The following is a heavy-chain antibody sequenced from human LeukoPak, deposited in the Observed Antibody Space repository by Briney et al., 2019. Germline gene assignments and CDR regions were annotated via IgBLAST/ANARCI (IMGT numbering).Heavy chain of an antibody. CDR2: LYLSGRT. V-gene: IGHV4-59*12. Sequence: SETLSLTCTVSGDSISSYYWSWIGPPPGEGLEWMGPLYLSGRTKSNPSLKSRATISVHTSKRQFPLTLRSVTPAHTAVYYCAHSFAAYGDYPHYHGMHVWGQGTTVPLSS. CDR1: GDSISSYY. J-gene: IGHJ6*02. CDR3: AHSFAAYGDYPHYHGMHV. D-gene: IGHD4-17*01.